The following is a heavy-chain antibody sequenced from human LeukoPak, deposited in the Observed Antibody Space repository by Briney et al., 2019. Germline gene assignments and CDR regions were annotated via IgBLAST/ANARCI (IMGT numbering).Heavy chain of an antibody. V-gene: IGHV3-30*02. J-gene: IGHJ3*01. D-gene: IGHD7-27*01. CDR3: ASEINWGYGAFDV. Sequence: PGGSLRLSCAASGFTFSSYGMNWVRQAPGKGLEWVAFIRYDGSNKYYADSVKGRFTISRDNSKNTLYLQMNSLRAEDTAVYYCASEINWGYGAFDVWGQGTMVTVSS. CDR2: IRYDGSNK. CDR1: GFTFSSYG.